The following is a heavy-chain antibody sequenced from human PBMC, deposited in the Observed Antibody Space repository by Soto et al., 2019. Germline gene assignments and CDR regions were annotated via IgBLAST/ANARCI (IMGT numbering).Heavy chain of an antibody. D-gene: IGHD2-15*01. V-gene: IGHV4-34*01. CDR1: GGSFSGYY. J-gene: IGHJ6*03. CDR3: ARGWGYCSGGSCYKDYYYYMDV. Sequence: QVQLQQWGAGLLKPSETLSLTCAVYGGSFSGYYWSWIRHPPGKGLEWIGEINHSGSTNYNPSLKSRVTISVDTSKNHFALKLSSVTAADTAVYYCARGWGYCSGGSCYKDYYYYMDVWGKGTTVTVSS. CDR2: INHSGST.